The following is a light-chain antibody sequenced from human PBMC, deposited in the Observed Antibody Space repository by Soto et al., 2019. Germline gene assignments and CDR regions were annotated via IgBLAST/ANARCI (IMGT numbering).Light chain of an antibody. CDR1: STDADGHDY. CDR2: DVN. Sequence: QSALTQPASVSGSPGQSIAISCIGVSTDADGHDYVSWYQQHPGQAPKVVIFDVNNRPSGVSDRFSGSKSGSTASLTISGLHEEDEADYYCSSYTASSPIYLFGTGTKVTVL. J-gene: IGLJ1*01. V-gene: IGLV2-14*03. CDR3: SSYTASSPIYL.